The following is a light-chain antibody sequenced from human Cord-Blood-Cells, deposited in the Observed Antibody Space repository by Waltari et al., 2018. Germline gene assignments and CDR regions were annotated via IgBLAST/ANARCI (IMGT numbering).Light chain of an antibody. CDR2: AAS. CDR3: QQSYSTLTWT. Sequence: DIQMTQSPSSLSASVGDRVTITCRASQSISSYLNWYQQKPGKAPKLLIYAASSLQSGVPSRFSGSRSETDFTLTISSLQPEDFATDYCQQSYSTLTWTFGQGTKVEIK. V-gene: IGKV1-39*01. CDR1: QSISSY. J-gene: IGKJ1*01.